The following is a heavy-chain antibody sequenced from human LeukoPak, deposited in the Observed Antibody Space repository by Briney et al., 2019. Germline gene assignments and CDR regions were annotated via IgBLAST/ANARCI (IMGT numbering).Heavy chain of an antibody. J-gene: IGHJ4*02. V-gene: IGHV3-9*01. CDR1: GFTFDDYA. CDR3: ASHYYDYVWGSPLGLDY. Sequence: GGSLRLSCAASGFTFDDYAMHWVRQAPGKGLEWVSGISWNSGSIGYADSVKGRFTISRDNSKNTLYLQMNSLRAEDTAVYYCASHYYDYVWGSPLGLDYWGQGTLVTVSS. CDR2: ISWNSGSI. D-gene: IGHD3-16*01.